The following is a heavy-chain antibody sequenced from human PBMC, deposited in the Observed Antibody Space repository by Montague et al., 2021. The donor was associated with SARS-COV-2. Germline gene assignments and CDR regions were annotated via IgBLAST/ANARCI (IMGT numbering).Heavy chain of an antibody. D-gene: IGHD4-23*01. Sequence: SLRFSCAASGFTFSSYGMHWVRQAPGKGLEWVAVIWYDGSNKYYADSVKGRFTISRDNSKNTLYLQMNSLRAEDTAVYYCAKEAVVTLDYWGQGTLVTVSS. CDR3: AKEAVVTLDY. CDR2: IWYDGSNK. V-gene: IGHV3-33*06. J-gene: IGHJ4*02. CDR1: GFTFSSYG.